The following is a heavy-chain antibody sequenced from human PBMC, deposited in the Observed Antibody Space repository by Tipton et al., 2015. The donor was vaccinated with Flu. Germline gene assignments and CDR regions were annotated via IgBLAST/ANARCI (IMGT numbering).Heavy chain of an antibody. J-gene: IGHJ4*02. Sequence: TLSLTCIVSGDSMSSFYWSWVRQPATKGLEWIGRIYTSGTTKYNPSLKSRVTMSVDTSKNQFSLRLSSVTAADTAVYYCARASGSGTDVICDYWGQGMLVTVSS. CDR2: IYTSGTT. V-gene: IGHV4-4*07. D-gene: IGHD3-10*01. CDR3: ARASGSGTDVICDY. CDR1: GDSMSSFY.